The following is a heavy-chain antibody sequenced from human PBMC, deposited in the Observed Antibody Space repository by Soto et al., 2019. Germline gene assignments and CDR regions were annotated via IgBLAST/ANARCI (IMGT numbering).Heavy chain of an antibody. D-gene: IGHD3-3*01. CDR3: ARIVVIFGVVIIGLDY. CDR1: GFTFSSYE. CDR2: ISSSGSTI. Sequence: EVQLVESGGGLVQPGGSLRLSCAASGFTFSSYEMNWVRQAPGKGLEWVSYISSSGSTIYYADSVKGRFTISRDNAKNSLYLQMNSLRAEDTAVYYCARIVVIFGVVIIGLDYWGQGTLVTVSS. V-gene: IGHV3-48*03. J-gene: IGHJ4*02.